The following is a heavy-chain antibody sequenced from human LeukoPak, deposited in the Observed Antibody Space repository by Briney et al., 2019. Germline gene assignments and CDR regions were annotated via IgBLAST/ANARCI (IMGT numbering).Heavy chain of an antibody. J-gene: IGHJ4*02. Sequence: SETLSLTCAVSGFSISSGYYWGWIRQPPGKGLEWIGSIYHSGSTYYNPSLKSRVTISVDTSKNQFSLKLSSVTAADTAVYYCASTTTDVDYWGQGTLVTVSS. CDR3: ASTTTDVDY. D-gene: IGHD4-17*01. CDR1: GFSISSGYY. V-gene: IGHV4-38-2*01. CDR2: IYHSGST.